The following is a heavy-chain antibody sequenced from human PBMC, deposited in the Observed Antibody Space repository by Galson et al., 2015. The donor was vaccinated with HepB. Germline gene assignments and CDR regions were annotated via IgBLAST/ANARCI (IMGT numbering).Heavy chain of an antibody. CDR3: ARRRSSGSYYPLDF. CDR2: IIPVLDVT. J-gene: IGHJ4*02. V-gene: IGHV1-69*10. Sequence: SVKVSCKASEDTFSNSAINWVRQAPGQGPEWMAEIIPVLDVTKHAQKFQGGLTLTADKSTNTAYMELSSLTSDDTAIYYCARRRSSGSYYPLDFWGQGTLVTVSS. CDR1: EDTFSNSA. D-gene: IGHD3-10*01.